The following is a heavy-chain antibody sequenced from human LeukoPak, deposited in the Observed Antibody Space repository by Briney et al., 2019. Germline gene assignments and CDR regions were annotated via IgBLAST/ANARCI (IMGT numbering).Heavy chain of an antibody. D-gene: IGHD3-3*01. CDR3: AKDVGYYDFG. J-gene: IGHJ4*02. CDR1: GFTFSRYW. CDR2: ISGSGGST. V-gene: IGHV3-23*01. Sequence: PGGSLRLSCAASGFTFSRYWMQWVRQAPGKGLVWVSAISGSGGSTYYADSVKGRFTISRDNSKNTLYLQMNSLRAEDTAVYYCAKDVGYYDFGWGQGTLVTVSS.